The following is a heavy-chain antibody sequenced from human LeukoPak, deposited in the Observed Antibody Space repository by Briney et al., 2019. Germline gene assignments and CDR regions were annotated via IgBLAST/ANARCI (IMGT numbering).Heavy chain of an antibody. V-gene: IGHV3-7*01. CDR3: ARAVYDYVWGPHPMGY. J-gene: IGHJ4*02. D-gene: IGHD3-16*01. Sequence: PGGSLRLSCAASGFTFSSYSMDWVRQAPGKGLEWVANIKQDGSEKYYLDSVKGRFTISRDNAKNSLYLQMNSLRAEDTAVYYCARAVYDYVWGPHPMGYWGQGTLVTVSS. CDR2: IKQDGSEK. CDR1: GFTFSSYS.